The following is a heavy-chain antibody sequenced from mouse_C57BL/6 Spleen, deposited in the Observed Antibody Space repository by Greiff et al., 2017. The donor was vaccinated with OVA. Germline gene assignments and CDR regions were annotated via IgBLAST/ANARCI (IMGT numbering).Heavy chain of an antibody. CDR3: ARIYYDYDVTY. CDR2: IYPSDSET. V-gene: IGHV1-61*01. CDR1: GYTFTSYW. D-gene: IGHD2-4*01. Sequence: QVQLQQPGAELVRPGSSVKLSCKASGYTFTSYWMDWVKQRPGQGLEWIGNIYPSDSETHYNQKFKDKATLTVDKSSSTAYMQLSSLTSEDSAVCYSARIYYDYDVTYWGQGTSVTVSS. J-gene: IGHJ4*01.